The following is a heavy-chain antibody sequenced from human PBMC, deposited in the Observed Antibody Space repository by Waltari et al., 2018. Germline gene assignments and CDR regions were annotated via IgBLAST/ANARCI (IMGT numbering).Heavy chain of an antibody. Sequence: QVQLVESGGGVVQPGRSLRLSCAASGFTFSSYGMHWVRQAPGNGLEWVAVIWYDGSNKYYADSVKGRFTISRDNSKNTLYLQMNSLRAEDTAVYYCAKDLLIVGATTGLFDYWGQGTLVTVSS. V-gene: IGHV3-33*06. CDR1: GFTFSSYG. CDR3: AKDLLIVGATTGLFDY. J-gene: IGHJ4*02. D-gene: IGHD1-26*01. CDR2: IWYDGSNK.